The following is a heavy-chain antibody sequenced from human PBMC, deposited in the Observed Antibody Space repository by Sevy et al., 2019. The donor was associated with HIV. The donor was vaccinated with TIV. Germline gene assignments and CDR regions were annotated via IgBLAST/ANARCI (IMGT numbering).Heavy chain of an antibody. CDR3: VPSGGGHAGY. CDR2: IKQDGSEK. Sequence: GGSRLPCAASGFTLSSRWMSWVRQAPGKGLEWVANIKQDGSEKYYVDSVKDRFTISRDNAKNSLYLQMNSLRAEDTAVYYCVPSGGGHAGYWGQGTLVTVSS. D-gene: IGHD2-15*01. V-gene: IGHV3-7*01. J-gene: IGHJ4*02. CDR1: GFTLSSRW.